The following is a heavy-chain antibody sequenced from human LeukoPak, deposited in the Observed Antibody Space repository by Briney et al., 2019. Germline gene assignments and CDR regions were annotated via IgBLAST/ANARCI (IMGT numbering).Heavy chain of an antibody. CDR1: GGSFSGYY. CDR2: INHSGST. V-gene: IGHV4-34*01. CDR3: ARGSVAAAGTS. J-gene: IGHJ5*02. Sequence: SGTLSLTCAVYGGSFSGYYWSWIRQPPGKGLVWIGEINHSGSTNYNPSLKSRVTISVDTSKNQFSLKLSSVTAADTAVYYCARGSVAAAGTSWGQGTLVTVSS. D-gene: IGHD6-13*01.